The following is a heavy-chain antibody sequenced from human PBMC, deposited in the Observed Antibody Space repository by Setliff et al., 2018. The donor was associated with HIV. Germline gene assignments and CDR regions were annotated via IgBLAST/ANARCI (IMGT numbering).Heavy chain of an antibody. CDR1: GFSLRTYA. Sequence: PGRSLRLSCAASGFSLRTYAMSWVRQAPGKGLEWVSVISGSGGSTYYADSVKGRFTISRDNSKDTLYLQMNSLIAEDSAVYYCAKTPLALVRGAQPYFDYWGQGTLVTVSS. CDR2: ISGSGGST. V-gene: IGHV3-23*01. D-gene: IGHD3-10*01. CDR3: AKTPLALVRGAQPYFDY. J-gene: IGHJ4*02.